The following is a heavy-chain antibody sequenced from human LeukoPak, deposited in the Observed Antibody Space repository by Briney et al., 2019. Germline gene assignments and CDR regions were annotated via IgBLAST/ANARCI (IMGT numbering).Heavy chain of an antibody. D-gene: IGHD2-8*01. CDR1: GGYITTTNF. V-gene: IGHV4-4*02. CDR2: ISLSGLT. J-gene: IGHJ4*02. CDR3: TRENGAFSPFGF. Sequence: SETLSLTCGVSGGYITTTNFWSWVRQAPGQGLEWIGEISLSGLTNYNSPLSSRVTISLDRAKNHLSLNLRSVTAADTAIYYCTRENGAFSPFGFWGQGTVVTVSS.